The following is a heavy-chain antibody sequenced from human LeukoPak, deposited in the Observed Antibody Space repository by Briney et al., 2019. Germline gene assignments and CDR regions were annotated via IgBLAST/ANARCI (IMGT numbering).Heavy chain of an antibody. CDR3: ARDSMDYDILTSYYNGWFDP. Sequence: ASVKVSCKASGYTFTGYYMHWVRQAPGQGLEWMGWINPNSGGTNYAQKFQGRVTMTRDTSISTAYMELSRLRSDDTAVYYCARDSMDYDILTSYYNGWFDPWGQGTLVTVSS. V-gene: IGHV1-2*02. D-gene: IGHD3-9*01. CDR1: GYTFTGYY. J-gene: IGHJ5*02. CDR2: INPNSGGT.